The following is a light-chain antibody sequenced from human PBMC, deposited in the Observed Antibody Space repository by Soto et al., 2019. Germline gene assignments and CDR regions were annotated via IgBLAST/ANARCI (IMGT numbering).Light chain of an antibody. Sequence: EIVMTQSPATLSVSPGERATPSCRASQSVSRNLAWYQQKPGQAPRLLIYGASTRATGIPARFSGSGSGTEFTLTISSLQSEDFAVYYCQQYNNWPPTFGQGTKLEIK. V-gene: IGKV3-15*01. J-gene: IGKJ2*01. CDR2: GAS. CDR1: QSVSRN. CDR3: QQYNNWPPT.